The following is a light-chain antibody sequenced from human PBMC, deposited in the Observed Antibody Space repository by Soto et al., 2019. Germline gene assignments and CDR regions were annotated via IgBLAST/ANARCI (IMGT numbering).Light chain of an antibody. CDR3: QQYDDWPLT. V-gene: IGKV3-15*01. CDR1: ESVKSR. Sequence: EKVMTQSPATVSVSPGERATLSCRASESVKSRVAWYQQKPGQAPRLLIYGAFTRVIGIPARFSGSASGTEFTLTISNLQSEDFAVYYCQQYDDWPLTLGGGTKVEIK. CDR2: GAF. J-gene: IGKJ4*01.